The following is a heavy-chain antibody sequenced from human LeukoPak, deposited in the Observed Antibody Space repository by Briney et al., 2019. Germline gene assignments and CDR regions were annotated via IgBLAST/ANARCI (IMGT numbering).Heavy chain of an antibody. Sequence: GGSLRLSCAASGFTFNSYAMSWIRQAPGKGLEWVSAISGSGGRTHYADSVKGRFTISRDNSKNTLYLQMNSLRGEDTAVYYCAESNYEVLTGYYKTGYFDYWGQGTPVTVSS. V-gene: IGHV3-23*01. CDR2: ISGSGGRT. D-gene: IGHD3-9*01. CDR3: AESNYEVLTGYYKTGYFDY. J-gene: IGHJ4*02. CDR1: GFTFNSYA.